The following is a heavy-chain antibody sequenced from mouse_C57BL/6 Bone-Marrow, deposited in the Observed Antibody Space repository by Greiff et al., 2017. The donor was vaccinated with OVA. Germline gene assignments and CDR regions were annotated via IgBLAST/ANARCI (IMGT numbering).Heavy chain of an antibody. CDR3: ARDGGRGLPDY. CDR1: GFTFSSYA. Sequence: EVHLVESGGGLVKPGGSLKLSCAASGFTFSSYAMSWVRQTPEKRLEWVATISDGGSYTYYPDNVKGRFTISKDNAKNTLYLQMSHLKSEDAAMYYCARDGGRGLPDYWGQGTTLTVSS. CDR2: ISDGGSYT. D-gene: IGHD5-5*01. V-gene: IGHV5-4*01. J-gene: IGHJ2*01.